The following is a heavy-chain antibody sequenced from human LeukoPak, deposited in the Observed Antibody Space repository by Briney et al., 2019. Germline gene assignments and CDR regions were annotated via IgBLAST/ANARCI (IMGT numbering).Heavy chain of an antibody. CDR2: VSSSSSYF. D-gene: IGHD2-2*01. CDR3: AKRAGRGNSYQFMDV. V-gene: IGHV3-21*06. J-gene: IGHJ6*03. CDR1: GFTFTTFS. Sequence: GESLRLSCVASGFTFTTFSMNWVRQAPGKGPEWIASVSSSSSYFHYADSVKGRFTISRDNANSSVALQMNSLRPEDTAVYYCAKRAGRGNSYQFMDVWGKGTTVTVSS.